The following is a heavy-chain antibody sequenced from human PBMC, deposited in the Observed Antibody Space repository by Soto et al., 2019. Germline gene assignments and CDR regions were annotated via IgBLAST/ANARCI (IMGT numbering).Heavy chain of an antibody. V-gene: IGHV1-18*04. D-gene: IGHD2-8*02. CDR1: GYTFASYG. CDR3: ARDCTGGGCYPIY. Sequence: QVQLVQSGAEMKKPGASVKVSCKASGYTFASYGLSWVRQAPGQGLEWMGWINVYNGDTNYAQRLQGRVTMTTDTSTSTAYMELRSLRSDDTAVYYCARDCTGGGCYPIYWGQGTPVTVSS. J-gene: IGHJ4*02. CDR2: INVYNGDT.